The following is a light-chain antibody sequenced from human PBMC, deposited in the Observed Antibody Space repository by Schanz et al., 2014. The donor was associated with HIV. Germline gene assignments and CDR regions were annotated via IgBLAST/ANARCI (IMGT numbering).Light chain of an antibody. CDR1: SSDVGVYNY. J-gene: IGLJ1*01. V-gene: IGLV2-14*01. Sequence: QSALTQPASVSGSPGQSITISCTGTSSDVGVYNYVSWYQLHPGKAPKLMIYEGSKRPSGVSNRFSGSKSGNTASLTISGLQAEDEADYYCSSYTSISTLVFGTGTKLTVL. CDR2: EGS. CDR3: SSYTSISTLV.